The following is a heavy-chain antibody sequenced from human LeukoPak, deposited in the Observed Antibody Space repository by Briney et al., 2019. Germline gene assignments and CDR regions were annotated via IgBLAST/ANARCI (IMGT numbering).Heavy chain of an antibody. V-gene: IGHV3-21*01. CDR2: ISSSSSYI. CDR3: ARDGQTGTTVY. J-gene: IGHJ4*02. D-gene: IGHD1-7*01. Sequence: PGGSLRLSCAASGFTFSSYAMHWVRQAPGKGLEWVSSISSSSSYIYYADSVKGRFTISRDNAKNSLHLQMNSLRAEDTAVYYCARDGQTGTTVYWGQGTLVTVSS. CDR1: GFTFSSYA.